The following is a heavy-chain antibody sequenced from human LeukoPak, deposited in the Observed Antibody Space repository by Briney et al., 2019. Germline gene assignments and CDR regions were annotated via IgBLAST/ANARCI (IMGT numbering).Heavy chain of an antibody. D-gene: IGHD3-10*01. CDR1: GFTFSSYG. CDR2: ISYDGSNK. CDR3: AKDHLWFGELGALDY. J-gene: IGHJ4*01. V-gene: IGHV3-30*18. Sequence: GGSLRLSCAASGFTFSSYGMHWVRQAPGKGLEWVAVISYDGSNKYYADSVKGRFTISRDNSKNTLYLQMNSLRADDTAVYYCAKDHLWFGELGALDYWGHGTLITVSS.